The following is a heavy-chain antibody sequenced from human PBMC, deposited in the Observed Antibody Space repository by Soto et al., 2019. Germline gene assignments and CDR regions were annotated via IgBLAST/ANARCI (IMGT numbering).Heavy chain of an antibody. J-gene: IGHJ4*02. Sequence: GGSLRLSCAASGFTFSSYAMSWVRQAPGKGLEWVSAISGSGGSTYYADSVKGRFTISRDNSKNTLYLQMNSLRAEDTAVYYCATTNYDILTGYYTPGRFDYWGQGTLVTVSS. V-gene: IGHV3-23*01. CDR1: GFTFSSYA. CDR2: ISGSGGST. CDR3: ATTNYDILTGYYTPGRFDY. D-gene: IGHD3-9*01.